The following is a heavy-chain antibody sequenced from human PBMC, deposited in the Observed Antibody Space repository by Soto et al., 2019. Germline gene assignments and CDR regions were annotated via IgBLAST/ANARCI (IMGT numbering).Heavy chain of an antibody. D-gene: IGHD6-13*01. J-gene: IGHJ5*02. Sequence: PSETLSLTCAVYGGSFSGYYWSWIRQPPGKGLEWIGEINHSGSTNYNPSLKSRVTISVDTSKNQFSLKLSSVTAADTAVYYCARGTPFIAAAGKGDWFDPWGQGTLVTVSS. CDR1: GGSFSGYY. CDR3: ARGTPFIAAAGKGDWFDP. CDR2: INHSGST. V-gene: IGHV4-34*01.